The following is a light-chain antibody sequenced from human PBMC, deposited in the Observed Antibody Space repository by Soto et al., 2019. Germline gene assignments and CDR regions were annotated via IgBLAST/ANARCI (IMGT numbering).Light chain of an antibody. CDR2: GAS. CDR1: QSVSSK. J-gene: IGKJ1*01. Sequence: EIVMTQSPATLSVSPGERATLSCRASQSVSSKLAWYQQKPGQAPRVLIFGASTMAAGIPARFSGSGSGTECTLTISSLQSEDFAVYYCEHYIDWSPTWTFGQGTRVEIK. CDR3: EHYIDWSPTWT. V-gene: IGKV3-15*01.